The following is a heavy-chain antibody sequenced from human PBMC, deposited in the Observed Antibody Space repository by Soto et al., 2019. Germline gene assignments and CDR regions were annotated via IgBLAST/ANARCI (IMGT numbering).Heavy chain of an antibody. V-gene: IGHV3-30-3*01. CDR1: GFTFSTYA. J-gene: IGHJ4*02. CDR3: ATPFSGWSSDY. D-gene: IGHD6-19*01. Sequence: GGSLRLSCAASGFTFSTYAMHWIRQAPGKGLEREAVVSYVGSDKFYADSAKDRFSISRDHTKNTLYLQMNSLRVYDTAVYFCATPFSGWSSDYWGQGTLVTVSS. CDR2: VSYVGSDK.